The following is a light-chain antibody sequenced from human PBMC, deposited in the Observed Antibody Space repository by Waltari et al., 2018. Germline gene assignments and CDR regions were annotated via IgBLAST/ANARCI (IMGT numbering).Light chain of an antibody. CDR1: QGIRND. CDR2: TAS. J-gene: IGKJ1*01. Sequence: AIQMTQSPSSLFASVGDRVTITCRASQGIRNDLGWYQQKPGKAPKLLIYTASSLHSGVPSRFSGSGSGTEYTLTISSLQPEDFATYYCLQDYSFPRTFGQGTKVEI. V-gene: IGKV1-6*01. CDR3: LQDYSFPRT.